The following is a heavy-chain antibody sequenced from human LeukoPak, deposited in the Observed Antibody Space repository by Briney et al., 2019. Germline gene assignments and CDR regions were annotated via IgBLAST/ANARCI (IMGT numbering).Heavy chain of an antibody. CDR1: GYTFTGYY. V-gene: IGHV1-18*04. CDR3: ARDRIFITGTTEPWFY. D-gene: IGHD1-7*01. J-gene: IGHJ4*02. Sequence: ASVKVSCKASGYTFTGYYMHWVRQAPGQGLEWMGWISAYNGNTNYAQKLQGRVTMTTDTSTSTAYMELRSLRSDDTAVYYCARDRIFITGTTEPWFYWGQGTLVTVSS. CDR2: ISAYNGNT.